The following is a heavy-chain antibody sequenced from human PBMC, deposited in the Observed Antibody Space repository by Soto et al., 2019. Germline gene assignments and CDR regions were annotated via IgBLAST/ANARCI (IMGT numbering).Heavy chain of an antibody. CDR2: ISSSSSYI. J-gene: IGHJ4*02. CDR1: GFTFSSYS. CDR3: ARDIGGGYSSGWYGFDY. Sequence: EVQLVESGGGLVKPGGSLRLSCAASGFTFSSYSMNWVRQAPGKGLEWVSSISSSSSYIYYADSVKGRFTISRDNAKNSLYLQMDRLRAEDTAVYYCARDIGGGYSSGWYGFDYWGQGTLVTVSS. V-gene: IGHV3-21*01. D-gene: IGHD6-19*01.